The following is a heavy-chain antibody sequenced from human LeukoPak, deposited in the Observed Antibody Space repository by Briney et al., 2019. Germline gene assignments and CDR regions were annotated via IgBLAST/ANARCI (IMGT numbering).Heavy chain of an antibody. J-gene: IGHJ4*02. CDR1: GYTFTTYE. CDR2: MNPNSGNT. Sequence: ASVKVSCKASGYTFTTYEIHWVRQAPGQGLEWMGWMNPNSGNTAYVQKFQGRVTMTRTTSINTAYMELSGLRSADTAVYYCARGASRSFDYWGQGTPVTVSS. CDR3: ARGASRSFDY. V-gene: IGHV1-8*02.